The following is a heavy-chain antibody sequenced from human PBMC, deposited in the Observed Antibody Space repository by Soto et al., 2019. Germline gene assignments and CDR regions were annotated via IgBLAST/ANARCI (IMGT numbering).Heavy chain of an antibody. CDR3: ARDSARGGYYDSSGYYRDAFDI. Sequence: SETLSLTCTVSGGSISSGGYYWSWIRQHPGKGLEWIGYIYYSGSTYYNPSLKSRVTISVDTSKNQFSLKLSSVTAADTAVYYCARDSARGGYYDSSGYYRDAFDIWGHGTMVTVSS. V-gene: IGHV4-31*03. CDR2: IYYSGST. CDR1: GGSISSGGYY. J-gene: IGHJ3*02. D-gene: IGHD3-22*01.